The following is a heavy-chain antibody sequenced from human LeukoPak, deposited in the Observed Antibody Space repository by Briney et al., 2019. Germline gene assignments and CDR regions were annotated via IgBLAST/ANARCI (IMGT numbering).Heavy chain of an antibody. CDR3: ARAYYYDSSGYYFDY. CDR1: GGSISSYY. CDR2: IYYSGST. J-gene: IGHJ4*02. Sequence: PSETLSLTCTVSGGSISSYYWSWLRQPPGKGREWIGYIYYSGSTNYNPSLKSRVTISVDTSKNQFSLKLSSVTAADTAVYYCARAYYYDSSGYYFDYWGQGTLVTVSS. D-gene: IGHD3-22*01. V-gene: IGHV4-59*01.